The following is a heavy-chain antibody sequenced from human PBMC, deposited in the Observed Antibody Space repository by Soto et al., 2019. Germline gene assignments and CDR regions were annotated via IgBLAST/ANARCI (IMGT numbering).Heavy chain of an antibody. J-gene: IGHJ5*02. D-gene: IGHD2-15*01. CDR3: ARVGGYCSGGSCFPKRQYNWFDP. CDR1: GGSISSGGYY. CDR2: IYYSGST. V-gene: IGHV4-31*11. Sequence: ALSRTCAVSGGSISSGGYYWSWIRQHPGKGLEWIGYIYYSGSTYYNPSLKSRVTISVDTSKNQFSLKLSSVTAADTAVYYCARVGGYCSGGSCFPKRQYNWFDPWGQGTLVTVSS.